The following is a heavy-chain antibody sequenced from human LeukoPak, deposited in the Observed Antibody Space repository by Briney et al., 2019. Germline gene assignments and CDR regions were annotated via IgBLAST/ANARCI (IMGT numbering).Heavy chain of an antibody. V-gene: IGHV3-23*01. CDR3: AKDVVGRGDSRLLKSFDY. J-gene: IGHJ4*02. D-gene: IGHD2-21*02. Sequence: GGSLRLSCAASGFTFSSYAMSWVRQAPGKGLEWVSAISGSGGSTYYADSVKGRFTISRDNSKNTLYLQMNSLRAEDTAVYYCAKDVVGRGDSRLLKSFDYWGQGTLVTVSS. CDR1: GFTFSSYA. CDR2: ISGSGGST.